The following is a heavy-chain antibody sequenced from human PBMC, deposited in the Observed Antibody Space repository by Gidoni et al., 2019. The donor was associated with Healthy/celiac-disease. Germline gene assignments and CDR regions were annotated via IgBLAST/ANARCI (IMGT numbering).Heavy chain of an antibody. V-gene: IGHV4-34*01. Sequence: QVQLQQWGAGLLKPSETPSLTSAVYGGSFSGYYWCWIRQPPGKGLEWIGEINHSGSTNYNPSLKSRVTISVDTSKNQFSLKLSSVTAADTAVYYCARSLRGVAAFDYWGQGTLVTVSS. J-gene: IGHJ4*02. CDR1: GGSFSGYY. CDR2: INHSGST. CDR3: ARSLRGVAAFDY. D-gene: IGHD6-13*01.